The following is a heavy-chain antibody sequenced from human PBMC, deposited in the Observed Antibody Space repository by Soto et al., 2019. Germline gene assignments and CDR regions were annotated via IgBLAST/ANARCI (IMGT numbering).Heavy chain of an antibody. D-gene: IGHD3-9*01. CDR1: GFSLSTSGVG. CDR2: IYWGGDK. Sequence: GATLVNPTQTLTLTCTFSGFSLSTSGVGVRWIRQPPGKALEWLALIYWGGDKRYSASLMSRLTITRDTSINQVVLNMTKMDPADTPTYYCAPSLYDILTGLLHWFDPWGQGTLVTVSS. V-gene: IGHV2-5*02. CDR3: APSLYDILTGLLHWFDP. J-gene: IGHJ5*02.